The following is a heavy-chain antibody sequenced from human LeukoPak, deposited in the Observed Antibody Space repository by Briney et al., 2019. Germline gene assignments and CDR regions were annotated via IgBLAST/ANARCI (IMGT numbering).Heavy chain of an antibody. CDR3: ARSVRGPPPLVVTIYYFDY. CDR2: INGRGTYI. Sequence: GGSLRLSCAASGFTFSDYFMSWVRQAPGKGLEWLSYINGRGTYIDYAESLKGRITISRDNAQNSLYLQMNSLRVEDTAVYYCARSVRGPPPLVVTIYYFDYWGQGTLVTVSS. D-gene: IGHD3-22*01. V-gene: IGHV3-11*06. CDR1: GFTFSDYF. J-gene: IGHJ4*02.